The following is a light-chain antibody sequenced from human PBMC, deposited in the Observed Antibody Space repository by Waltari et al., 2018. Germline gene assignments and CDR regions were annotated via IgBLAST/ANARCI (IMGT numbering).Light chain of an antibody. J-gene: IGKJ2*01. CDR1: QSVSNY. CDR3: QQRASWPNT. V-gene: IGKV3-11*01. CDR2: GTY. Sequence: IVLTQSPATLSLSPGEGATLSCRASQSVSNYLAWYQQKPGQAPRLLIYGTYNRATGIPARFSGSGSGTDFTLTISSLEPEDFAVDYCQQRASWPNTFGQGTKLEIK.